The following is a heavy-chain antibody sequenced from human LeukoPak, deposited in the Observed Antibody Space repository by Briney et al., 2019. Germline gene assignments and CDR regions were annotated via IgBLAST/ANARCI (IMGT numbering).Heavy chain of an antibody. CDR1: GYTFTSYD. Sequence: ASVKVSCKASGYTFTSYDINWVRQATGQGLEWMGWMNPNSGNTGYAQKFQGRVTMTRNTSISTAYMELRSLRSEDTAVYYCATCSGGSCYYNWFDPWGQGTLVTVSS. V-gene: IGHV1-8*01. J-gene: IGHJ5*02. CDR2: MNPNSGNT. D-gene: IGHD2-15*01. CDR3: ATCSGGSCYYNWFDP.